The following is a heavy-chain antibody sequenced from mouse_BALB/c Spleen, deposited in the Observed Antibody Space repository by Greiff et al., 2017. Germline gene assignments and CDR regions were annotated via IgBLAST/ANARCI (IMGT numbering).Heavy chain of an antibody. CDR2: ISSGSSTI. Sequence: VQLQQSGGGLVQPGGSRKLSCAASGFTFSSFGMHWVRQAPEKGLEWVAYISSGSSTIYYADTVKGRFTISRDNPKNTLFLQMTSLRSEDTAMYYCARSNYGNYVRFAYWGQGTLVTVSA. J-gene: IGHJ3*01. CDR3: ARSNYGNYVRFAY. D-gene: IGHD2-1*01. V-gene: IGHV5-17*02. CDR1: GFTFSSFG.